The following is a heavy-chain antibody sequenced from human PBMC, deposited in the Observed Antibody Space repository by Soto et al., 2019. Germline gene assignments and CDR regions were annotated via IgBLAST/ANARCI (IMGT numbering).Heavy chain of an antibody. CDR1: GFTVSDYS. D-gene: IGHD2-21*01. Sequence: PGGSLRLSCTASGFTVSDYSVNWVRQAPGKGLEWISYISSAGDLILYADSVKGRFTIARDIAKNSLYLQMDSLRDEDSAVHYCATWAIAVGGEGFWGQGTLVTVSS. J-gene: IGHJ4*02. CDR3: ATWAIAVGGEGF. V-gene: IGHV3-48*02. CDR2: ISSAGDLI.